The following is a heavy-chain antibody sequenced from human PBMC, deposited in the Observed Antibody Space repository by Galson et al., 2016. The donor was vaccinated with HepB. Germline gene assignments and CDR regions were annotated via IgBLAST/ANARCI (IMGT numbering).Heavy chain of an antibody. V-gene: IGHV3-23*01. J-gene: IGHJ1*01. Sequence: SLRLSCAASGFSFSSYAMSWARQAPGKGLEWASTITGSGGTTYYADSVKGRFTITRDNSKNTLYLQMNSLRAEDTAIYYCAKVGSTVLTPGKYRLEYVQLWGQVTLVSVSS. CDR3: AKVGSTVLTPGKYRLEYVQL. CDR2: ITGSGGTT. CDR1: GFSFSSYA. D-gene: IGHD4-23*01.